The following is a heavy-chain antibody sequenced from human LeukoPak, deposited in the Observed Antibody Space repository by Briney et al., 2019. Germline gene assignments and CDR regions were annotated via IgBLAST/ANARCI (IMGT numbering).Heavy chain of an antibody. CDR3: ARRGSSGRSFDY. J-gene: IGHJ4*02. CDR2: INHSGST. D-gene: IGHD6-25*01. V-gene: IGHV4-39*01. CDR1: GGSASSGSYY. Sequence: SETLSLTCTVSGGSASSGSYYWSWIRQPPGKGLEWIGEINHSGSTNYNPSLKSRVTISVDTSKNQFSLKLSSVTAADTAVYYCARRGSSGRSFDYWGQGTLVIVSS.